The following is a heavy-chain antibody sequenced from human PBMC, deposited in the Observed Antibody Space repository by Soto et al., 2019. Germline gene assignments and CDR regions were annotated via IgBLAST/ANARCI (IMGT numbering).Heavy chain of an antibody. CDR1: GFTFSNAW. D-gene: IGHD6-19*01. V-gene: IGHV3-15*07. J-gene: IGHJ5*02. Sequence: EVQSVESGGGLVKPGGSLRLSCAASGFTFSNAWMNWVRQAPGKGLEWVGRIRSKTDGGTADYAAPVKGRFTISRDDSNNTLHLQMYSLKTEDTAVYYCATDRVAGNWFDPWGQGTLVTVSS. CDR2: IRSKTDGGTA. CDR3: ATDRVAGNWFDP.